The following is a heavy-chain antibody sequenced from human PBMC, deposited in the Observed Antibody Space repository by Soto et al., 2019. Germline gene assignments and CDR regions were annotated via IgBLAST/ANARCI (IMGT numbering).Heavy chain of an antibody. D-gene: IGHD3-3*01. CDR3: ASRGGYDFWSGYYSLNPGPLTN. Sequence: SETLSLTCTVSGGSISSSSYYWGWIRQPPGKGLEWIGSIYYSGSTYYNPSLKSRVTISVDTSKNQFSLKLSSVTAADTAVYYCASRGGYDFWSGYYSLNPGPLTNWGQGTLVTVSS. V-gene: IGHV4-39*01. CDR2: IYYSGST. J-gene: IGHJ4*02. CDR1: GGSISSSSYY.